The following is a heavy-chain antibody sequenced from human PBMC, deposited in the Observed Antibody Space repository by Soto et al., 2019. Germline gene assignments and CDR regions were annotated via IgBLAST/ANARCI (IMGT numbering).Heavy chain of an antibody. CDR3: ANDYYDSSGYPTGWFDP. D-gene: IGHD3-22*01. V-gene: IGHV3-23*01. Sequence: GGSLRLSCAASGFTFSSYAMSWVRQAPGKGLEWVSAISGSGGSTYYADSVKGRFTISRDNSKNTLYLQMNSLRAEDTAVYYCANDYYDSSGYPTGWFDPWGQGTLVTVSS. CDR2: ISGSGGST. CDR1: GFTFSSYA. J-gene: IGHJ5*02.